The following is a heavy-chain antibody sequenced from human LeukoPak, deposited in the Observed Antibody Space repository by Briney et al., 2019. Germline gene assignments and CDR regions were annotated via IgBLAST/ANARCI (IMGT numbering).Heavy chain of an antibody. CDR3: ARQGGSGSYWYPDYYYYYMDV. D-gene: IGHD3-10*01. J-gene: IGHJ6*03. Sequence: SETLSLTCTVSGGSISSYYWSWIRQPPGKGLEWIGYIYYSGSTNYNPSLKSRVTISVDTSKNQFSLKLSSVTAAGTAVYYCARQGGSGSYWYPDYYYYYMDVWGKGTTVTVPS. CDR2: IYYSGST. V-gene: IGHV4-59*01. CDR1: GGSISSYY.